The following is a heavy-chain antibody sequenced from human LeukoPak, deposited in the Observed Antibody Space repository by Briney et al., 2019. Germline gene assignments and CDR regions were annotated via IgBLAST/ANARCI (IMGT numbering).Heavy chain of an antibody. CDR3: AGAVATIRGYFDY. J-gene: IGHJ4*02. Sequence: SVKVSCKASGGTFISYAISWVRQAPGQGLEWMGGIIPIFGTANYAQKFQGRVTITADESTSTAYMELSSLRSEDTGVYYCAGAVATIRGYFDYWGQGTLVTVSS. V-gene: IGHV1-69*13. CDR1: GGTFISYA. CDR2: IIPIFGTA. D-gene: IGHD5-12*01.